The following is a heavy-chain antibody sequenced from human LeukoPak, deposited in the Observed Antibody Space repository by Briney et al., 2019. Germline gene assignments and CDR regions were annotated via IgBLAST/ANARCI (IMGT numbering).Heavy chain of an antibody. CDR3: ARAGQSYYDSSGLDAFDI. Sequence: GGSLRLSCAASGFTVSSNYMSWVRQAPGKGLEWASVIYSGGSTYYADSVKGRFTISRDNSKNTLYLQMNSLRAEDTAVYYCARAGQSYYDSSGLDAFDIWGQGTMVTASS. CDR2: IYSGGST. J-gene: IGHJ3*02. D-gene: IGHD3-22*01. V-gene: IGHV3-66*02. CDR1: GFTVSSNY.